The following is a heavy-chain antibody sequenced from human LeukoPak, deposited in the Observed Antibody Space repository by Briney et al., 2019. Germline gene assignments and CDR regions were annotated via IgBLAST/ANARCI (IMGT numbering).Heavy chain of an antibody. V-gene: IGHV3-23*01. CDR3: ARESAMGRFLSHFDY. J-gene: IGHJ4*02. Sequence: PGGSLRLSCAASGFTFSSYGMSWVRQAPGKGLEWVSAISGSGGSTYYADSVKGRFTISRDNSKKTLYMQMNILRAEDTALYYCARESAMGRFLSHFDYWGQGALVTVSS. D-gene: IGHD5-18*01. CDR1: GFTFSSYG. CDR2: ISGSGGST.